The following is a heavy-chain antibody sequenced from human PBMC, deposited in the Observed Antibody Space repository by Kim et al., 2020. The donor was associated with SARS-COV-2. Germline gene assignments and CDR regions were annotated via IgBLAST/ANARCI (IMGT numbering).Heavy chain of an antibody. V-gene: IGHV3-23*01. CDR3: AKGDLYYFDSSGYYADY. J-gene: IGHJ4*02. Sequence: VKGRFTISRDNADNTQYLQMNRQRAEDTAVYYCAKGDLYYFDSSGYYADYWGQGTLVTVSS. D-gene: IGHD3-22*01.